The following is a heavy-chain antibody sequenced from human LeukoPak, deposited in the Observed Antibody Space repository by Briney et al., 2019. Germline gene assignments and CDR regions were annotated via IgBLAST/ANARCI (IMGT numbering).Heavy chain of an antibody. CDR2: INHSGST. D-gene: IGHD4/OR15-4a*01. V-gene: IGHV4-34*01. J-gene: IGHJ3*02. Sequence: SETLSLTCAVYGGSFSGYYWSWIRQPPGKGLEWIGEINHSGSTNYNPSLKSRVTISVDTSKNQFSLKLSSVTAADTAIYYCARHANSYAFDIWGQGTMVTVSS. CDR1: GGSFSGYY. CDR3: ARHANSYAFDI.